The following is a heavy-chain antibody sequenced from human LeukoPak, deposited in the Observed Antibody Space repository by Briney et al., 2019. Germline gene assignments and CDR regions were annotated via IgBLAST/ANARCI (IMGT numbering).Heavy chain of an antibody. Sequence: GGSLRLSCAASGFTFSTCVMIWVRQAPGRGLEWVSGISDSGAATHYADSVKGRFTISRDNAKNSLYLQMNSLRAEDTAVYFCARGSWNFEYWGQGTLVTVSS. D-gene: IGHD6-13*01. V-gene: IGHV3-23*01. CDR1: GFTFSTCV. CDR2: ISDSGAAT. J-gene: IGHJ4*02. CDR3: ARGSWNFEY.